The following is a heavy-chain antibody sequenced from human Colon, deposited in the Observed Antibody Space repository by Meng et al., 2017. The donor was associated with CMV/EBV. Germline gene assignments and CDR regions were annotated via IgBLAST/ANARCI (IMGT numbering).Heavy chain of an antibody. D-gene: IGHD3-3*02. J-gene: IGHJ4*02. CDR1: GYTFATYD. CDR2: MNPKSGKT. V-gene: IGHV1-8*02. Sequence: ASVKVSCKASGYTFATYDINWVRQAPGQGLEWMGWMNPKSGKTGYAQRFQGRVAMTSNISVNTAYMERSNLRSEDTAVFYCTRGPFRYWGQGTLVTVSS. CDR3: TRGPFRY.